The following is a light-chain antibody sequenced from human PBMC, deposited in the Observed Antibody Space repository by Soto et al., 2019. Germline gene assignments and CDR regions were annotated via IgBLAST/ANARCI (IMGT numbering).Light chain of an antibody. CDR1: SSDVGAYTY. CDR2: EAS. CDR3: SSYTTSNTLV. J-gene: IGLJ2*01. Sequence: QSALTQPASVSGSPGQSITISCTGTSSDVGAYTYVSWYQQHPGKAPKLMIFEASGRPSGVSNPFSCYKPGNTDSLTISVLQAEDEADYYCSSYTTSNTLVFGGGTKLTVL. V-gene: IGLV2-14*01.